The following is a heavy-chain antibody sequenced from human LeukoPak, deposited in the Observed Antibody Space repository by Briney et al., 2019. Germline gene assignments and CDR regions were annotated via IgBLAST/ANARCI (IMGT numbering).Heavy chain of an antibody. J-gene: IGHJ5*02. V-gene: IGHV4-59*01. D-gene: IGHD1-1*01. CDR1: GGSISSYY. CDR2: IYYSGST. Sequence: SETLSLTSTVSGGSISSYYWSWIRQPPGKGLEWIGYIYYSGSTNYNPSLKSRVTISVDTSKNQFSLKLSSVTAADTAVYYCARDLGTAGRFDPWGQGTLVTVSS. CDR3: ARDLGTAGRFDP.